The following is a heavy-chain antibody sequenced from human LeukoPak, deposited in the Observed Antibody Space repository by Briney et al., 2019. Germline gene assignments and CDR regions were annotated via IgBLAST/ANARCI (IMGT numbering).Heavy chain of an antibody. Sequence: PSETLSLTCTVFGGSISSYYWSWIRQPPGKGLEWIGFIDSSGSTNYNPSLKSRVTISVDASKTQFSLKLSSVTAADTAVYYCARIQVGATVDYWGQGTLVTVSS. CDR2: IDSSGST. V-gene: IGHV4-59*01. CDR3: ARIQVGATVDY. D-gene: IGHD1-26*01. J-gene: IGHJ4*02. CDR1: GGSISSYY.